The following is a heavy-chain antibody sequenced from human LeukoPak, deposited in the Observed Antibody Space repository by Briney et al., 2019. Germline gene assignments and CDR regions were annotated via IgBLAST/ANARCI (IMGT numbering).Heavy chain of an antibody. V-gene: IGHV5-51*01. Sequence: GESLKISCKGSGYSFTSYWIGWVRQMPGKGLEWMGIIYPGDSDTRYSPSFQGQVTISADKSISTAYLQWSSLKASDTAMYYCARHSRGTMVRGVINYWGQGTLVTVSS. J-gene: IGHJ4*02. D-gene: IGHD3-10*01. CDR1: GYSFTSYW. CDR2: IYPGDSDT. CDR3: ARHSRGTMVRGVINY.